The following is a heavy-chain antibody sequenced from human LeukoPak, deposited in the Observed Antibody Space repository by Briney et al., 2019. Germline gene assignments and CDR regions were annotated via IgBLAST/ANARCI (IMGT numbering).Heavy chain of an antibody. Sequence: GGSLRLSCSASGFIFSSYWMHWVRQAPGKGLVWVSRINSDGSITNYADSVKGRFTISRDNAKNTLHLQMNSLRADDTAVYYCTRGDSAFDYWGQGTLVTVSS. CDR1: GFIFSSYW. V-gene: IGHV3-74*01. CDR2: INSDGSIT. CDR3: TRGDSAFDY. D-gene: IGHD5-18*01. J-gene: IGHJ4*02.